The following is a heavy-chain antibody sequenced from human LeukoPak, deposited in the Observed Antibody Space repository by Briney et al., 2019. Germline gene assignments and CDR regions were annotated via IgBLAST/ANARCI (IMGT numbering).Heavy chain of an antibody. CDR2: ISPNSGGT. Sequence: GASVKVSCTASGYTFTAYYIHWVRQAPGQGLEWMGWISPNSGGTDYAQKFQGRVTMTRDTSISTAYVELSSLTSDDTAVYYCAIQPWGSGNNWYFDLWGRGTLVTVSS. J-gene: IGHJ2*01. V-gene: IGHV1-2*02. D-gene: IGHD7-27*01. CDR1: GYTFTAYY. CDR3: AIQPWGSGNNWYFDL.